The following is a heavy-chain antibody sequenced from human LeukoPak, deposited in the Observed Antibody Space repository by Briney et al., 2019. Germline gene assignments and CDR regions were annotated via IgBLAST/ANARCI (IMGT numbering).Heavy chain of an antibody. CDR1: GGSISTYY. CDR3: ARDLVAAAGGYFDY. J-gene: IGHJ4*02. CDR2: IYTSGST. D-gene: IGHD6-13*01. Sequence: SETLSLTCTVSGGSISTYYWSWIRQPAGKGLEWIGRIYTSGSTNYNPSLKSRVTMSVDTSKNHFSLKLSSVTAADTAVYYCARDLVAAAGGYFDYWGQGPLVTVPS. V-gene: IGHV4-4*07.